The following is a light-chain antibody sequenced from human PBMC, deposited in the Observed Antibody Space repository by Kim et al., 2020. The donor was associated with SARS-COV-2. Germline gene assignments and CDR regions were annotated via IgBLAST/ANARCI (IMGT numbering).Light chain of an antibody. V-gene: IGKV1-27*01. J-gene: IGKJ1*01. CDR3: QKYNSAPCT. CDR1: QGITNS. Sequence: GDRVTITCRASQGITNSLAWYQQKPGKVPQVLIYAASVLQSGVPSRFSGSGSGTDFTLTISSLQPEDVATYYCQKYNSAPCTFGQGTKVDIK. CDR2: AAS.